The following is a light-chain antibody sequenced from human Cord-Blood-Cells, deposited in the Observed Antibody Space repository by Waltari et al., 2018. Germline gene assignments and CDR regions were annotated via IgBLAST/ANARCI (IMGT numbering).Light chain of an antibody. V-gene: IGKV1-9*01. CDR1: QGISSY. Sequence: DIQLTQSPSFLSASVGDRVTSTCRASQGISSYLAWYQQKPGKAPKLLIYAASTLQSGVPSRFVGSGSGTEFTLTISSLQPEEFATYYCQQLNSYPYTFGQGTKLEIK. CDR3: QQLNSYPYT. CDR2: AAS. J-gene: IGKJ2*01.